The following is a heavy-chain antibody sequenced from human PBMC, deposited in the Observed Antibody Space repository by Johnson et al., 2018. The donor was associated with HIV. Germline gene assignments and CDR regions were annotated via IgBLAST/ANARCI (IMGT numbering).Heavy chain of an antibody. V-gene: IGHV3-30-3*01. CDR1: GFTFSSYA. D-gene: IGHD1-26*01. J-gene: IGHJ3*01. CDR2: ISYDGRNK. CDR3: ANGRAWELLSELEREYTEFEE. Sequence: QVQLVESGGGVVQPGRSLRLSCAASGFTFSSYAMHWVRQAPGKGLERVAVISYDGRNKYYADSVKGRFTIPRDHSKNTLYLQMNSLRAEDTAVYYCANGRAWELLSELEREYTEFEEWGQGTMVSVSS.